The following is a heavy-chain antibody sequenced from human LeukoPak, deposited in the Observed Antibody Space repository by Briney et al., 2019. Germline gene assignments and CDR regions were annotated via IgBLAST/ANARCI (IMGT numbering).Heavy chain of an antibody. V-gene: IGHV3-53*01. CDR2: IYSGGST. J-gene: IGHJ6*03. D-gene: IGHD3-16*01. Sequence: GGSLRLSCAASGFTVSSNYMSWVRQAPGKGLEWVSVIYSGGSTYYADSVKGRFTISRDNSKNTLYLQMNSLRDEDTGVYYCAKGLRTGVGPYMGYHYYMDVWGKGATVTVSS. CDR1: GFTVSSNY. CDR3: AKGLRTGVGPYMGYHYYMDV.